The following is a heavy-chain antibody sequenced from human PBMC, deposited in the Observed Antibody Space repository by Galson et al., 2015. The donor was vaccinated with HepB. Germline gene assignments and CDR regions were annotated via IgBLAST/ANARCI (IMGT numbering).Heavy chain of an antibody. J-gene: IGHJ4*02. Sequence: SLRLSCAASGFTFSRYAMAWVRQAPGKGLEWVSSISSSGDNTYYADSVKGRFTLSRDNSRNALYLQMNSLRAEDTGVYYCAKEAAATYYPLDYWGQGTLVTVSS. CDR1: GFTFSRYA. CDR3: AKEAAATYYPLDY. D-gene: IGHD1-26*01. CDR2: ISSSGDNT. V-gene: IGHV3-23*01.